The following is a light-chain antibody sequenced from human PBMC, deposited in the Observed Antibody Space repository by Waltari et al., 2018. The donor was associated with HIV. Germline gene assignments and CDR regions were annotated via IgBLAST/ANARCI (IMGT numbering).Light chain of an antibody. CDR3: QQLNSYPYT. V-gene: IGKV1-9*01. Sequence: DIQLTQSPSFLSASVGDRVTITCRASQGSSSYLAWYQQKPGKAPKLLIYAASTLQSGVPSRFSGSGSGTEFTLTVSSLQPEDFATYYCQQLNSYPYTFGPGTKLEI. CDR2: AAS. J-gene: IGKJ2*01. CDR1: QGSSSY.